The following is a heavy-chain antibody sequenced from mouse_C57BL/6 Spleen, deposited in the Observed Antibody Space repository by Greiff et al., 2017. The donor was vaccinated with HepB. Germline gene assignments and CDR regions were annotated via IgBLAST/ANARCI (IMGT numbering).Heavy chain of an antibody. CDR2: INPSSGYT. CDR1: GYTFTSYT. V-gene: IGHV1-4*01. D-gene: IGHD1-1*01. J-gene: IGHJ2*01. Sequence: QVQLQQSGAELARPDASVKMSCKASGYTFTSYTMHWVKQRPGQGLEWIGYINPSSGYTKYNQKFKDKATLTADKSSSTAYMQLSSLTSEDSAVYYCARSGYYGSSSPDYWGQGTTLTVSS. CDR3: ARSGYYGSSSPDY.